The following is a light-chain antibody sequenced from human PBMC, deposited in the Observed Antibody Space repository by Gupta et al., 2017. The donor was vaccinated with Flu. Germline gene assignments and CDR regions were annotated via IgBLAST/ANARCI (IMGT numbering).Light chain of an antibody. CDR2: GAS. CDR3: QQYTNYYS. V-gene: IGKV3-15*01. J-gene: IGKJ2*01. CDR1: QSVNVH. Sequence: SPATVSVSQGERVTLSCRASQSVNVHVAWYQQRPGQAPRLLIFGASNRVTGVPDRFSGSGSGTEFSLTSSSRQSDDVAVYYWQQYTNYYSFGQGTKVEIK.